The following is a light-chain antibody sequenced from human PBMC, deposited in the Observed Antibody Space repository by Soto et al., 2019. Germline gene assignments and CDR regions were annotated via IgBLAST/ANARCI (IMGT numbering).Light chain of an antibody. J-gene: IGKJ1*01. Sequence: DIQMTQTPSTLSASVGDRVTITCRASQSTSPWLAWYQQKPGKAPKLLIYKASSLESGVPSRFSGNGSGTEFTLTISSLQPDDFATYYCQQYNSFPRTFGQGTKVEIK. CDR2: KAS. CDR3: QQYNSFPRT. CDR1: QSTSPW. V-gene: IGKV1-5*03.